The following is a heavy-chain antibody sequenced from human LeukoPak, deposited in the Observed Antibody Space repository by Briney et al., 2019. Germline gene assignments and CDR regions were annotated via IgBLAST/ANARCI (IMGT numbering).Heavy chain of an antibody. Sequence: GGSLRLSCAASGFSFSNYSMNWVRQAPGKGLEWVSSITRSRSYIYYADSVKGRFTISRDNAKNSLYLQMNSLRAEDTAVYYCAKDEALFYYDSSGLYYFDYWGQGTLVTVSS. V-gene: IGHV3-21*01. J-gene: IGHJ4*02. CDR1: GFSFSNYS. CDR2: ITRSRSYI. CDR3: AKDEALFYYDSSGLYYFDY. D-gene: IGHD3-22*01.